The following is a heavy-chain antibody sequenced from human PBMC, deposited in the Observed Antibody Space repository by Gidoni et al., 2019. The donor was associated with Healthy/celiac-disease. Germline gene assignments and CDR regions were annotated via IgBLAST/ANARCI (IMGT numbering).Heavy chain of an antibody. D-gene: IGHD1-26*01. Sequence: EVQLLESGGGLVQPGGSLRLSCDASGFTFSSYAMSWVRQAPGKGLEWGSAISGSGGSTYYADAVKGRFTISRDNSKNTLYLQMNSLRAEDTAVYYCAKEPRLWYSGSSEGYYFDYWGQGTLVTVSS. V-gene: IGHV3-23*01. CDR3: AKEPRLWYSGSSEGYYFDY. CDR1: GFTFSSYA. J-gene: IGHJ4*02. CDR2: ISGSGGST.